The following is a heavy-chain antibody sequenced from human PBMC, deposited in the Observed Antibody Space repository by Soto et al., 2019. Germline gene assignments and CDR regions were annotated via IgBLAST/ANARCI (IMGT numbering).Heavy chain of an antibody. V-gene: IGHV4-61*01. CDR2: IHYFGST. J-gene: IGHJ4*02. CDR1: GGSLNSSSHY. Sequence: ASETLSLTCTVSGGSLNSSSHYWGWIRQPPGKGLEWIGYIHYFGSTKYNPSLESRVVISVDTSKNQFSLKVPSVTAADTAIYFCARGGSYVGFDSWGQGARVTVSS. D-gene: IGHD1-26*01. CDR3: ARGGSYVGFDS.